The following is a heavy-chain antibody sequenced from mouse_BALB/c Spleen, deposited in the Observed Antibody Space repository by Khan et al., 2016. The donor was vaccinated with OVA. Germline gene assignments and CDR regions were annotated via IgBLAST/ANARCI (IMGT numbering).Heavy chain of an antibody. Sequence: EVELVESGGDLVKPGGSLKLSCAASGFTFSTYGMSWVRQTPDKRLEWVAIISTSGSYTYYPDSVKGRFTISRDNAKNTLYLQMSSLKSEDTAMDYWARCRYGSSYDYYAMDYWGQGTSVTVSS. CDR1: GFTFSTYG. D-gene: IGHD1-1*01. J-gene: IGHJ4*01. CDR2: ISTSGSYT. V-gene: IGHV5-6*01. CDR3: ARCRYGSSYDYYAMDY.